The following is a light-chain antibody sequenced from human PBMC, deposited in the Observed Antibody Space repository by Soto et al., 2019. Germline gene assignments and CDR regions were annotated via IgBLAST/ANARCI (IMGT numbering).Light chain of an antibody. CDR2: GAS. V-gene: IGKV1-39*01. J-gene: IGKJ5*01. CDR3: QQRSNWIT. CDR1: RTINTY. Sequence: DVRMTQSPSSLSASVGDTITITCRASRTINTYLNWFQQKPGEPPRLLIYGASTLHDGVPSRFSGSGSGADFTLTISGLQPEDFAVYYCQQRSNWITFGQGTRLEIK.